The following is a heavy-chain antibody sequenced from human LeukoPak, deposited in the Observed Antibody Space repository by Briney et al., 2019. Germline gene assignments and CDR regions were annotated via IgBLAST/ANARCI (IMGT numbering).Heavy chain of an antibody. V-gene: IGHV4-4*02. CDR1: GGSISSSNW. J-gene: IGHJ4*02. Sequence: SETPSLTCAVSGGSISSSNWWSWVRQPPGKGLEWIGEIYHSGSTNYNPSLKSRVTISVDKSKNQFSLKLSSVTAADTAVYYCARNKYYYDSSGYYPIFDYWGQGTLVTVSS. CDR3: ARNKYYYDSSGYYPIFDY. D-gene: IGHD3-22*01. CDR2: IYHSGST.